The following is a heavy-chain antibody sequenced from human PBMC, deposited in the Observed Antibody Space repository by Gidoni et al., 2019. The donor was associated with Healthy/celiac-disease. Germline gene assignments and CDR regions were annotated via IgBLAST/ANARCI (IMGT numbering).Heavy chain of an antibody. J-gene: IGHJ4*02. Sequence: QVQMVESGGGVVQPGRSLSCSCAASGLTFSSYAMHWVRQAPGKGLEWVAVRSDDGSNKYYAESVKGRFTISRDNSKNTLYLQMNSLRAEDTAVYYCARDSSDPLYYYGSGSYGYDYWGQGTLVTVSS. V-gene: IGHV3-30-3*01. CDR3: ARDSSDPLYYYGSGSYGYDY. CDR1: GLTFSSYA. D-gene: IGHD3-10*01. CDR2: RSDDGSNK.